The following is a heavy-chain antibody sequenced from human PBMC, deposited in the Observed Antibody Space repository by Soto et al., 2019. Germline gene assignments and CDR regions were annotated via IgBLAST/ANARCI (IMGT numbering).Heavy chain of an antibody. V-gene: IGHV4-30-2*02. J-gene: IGHJ4*02. D-gene: IGHD2-21*01. CDR2: IYHSGST. CDR3: TRGGDAYKNGH. Sequence: SETLSLTCAVSGGSISSGGYSWSWIRQPPGKGLEWIGYIYHSGSTYYNPSLKSRVTMSVDTSKNQFSLKLTSVNAADTAVYYCTRGGDAYKNGHWGQGTLVTVSS. CDR1: GGSISSGGYS.